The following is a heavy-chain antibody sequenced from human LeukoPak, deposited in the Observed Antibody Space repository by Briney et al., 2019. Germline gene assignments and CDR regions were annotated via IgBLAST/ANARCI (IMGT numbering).Heavy chain of an antibody. J-gene: IGHJ1*01. V-gene: IGHV7-4-1*02. CDR3: ARVESDYVWGSYRYHFQH. CDR2: INTNTGNP. D-gene: IGHD3-16*02. CDR1: GYTFTSYD. Sequence: AASVKVSCKASGYTFTSYDINWVRQATGQGLVWMGWINTNTGNPTYAQGFTGRFVFSLDTSVSTAYLQISSLKAEDTAVYYCARVESDYVWGSYRYHFQHWGQGTLVTVSS.